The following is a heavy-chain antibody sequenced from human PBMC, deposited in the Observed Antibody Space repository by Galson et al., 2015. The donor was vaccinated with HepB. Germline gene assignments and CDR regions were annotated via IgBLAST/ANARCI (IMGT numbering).Heavy chain of an antibody. CDR1: GFTFSSYS. CDR2: ISSSSSYI. J-gene: IGHJ4*02. V-gene: IGHV3-21*01. D-gene: IGHD6-13*01. CDR3: ARKSGSSWYLDY. Sequence: SLRLSCAASGFTFSSYSMNWVRQAPGKGLEWVSSISSSSSYIYYADSVKGRFTISRDNAKNSLYLQMNSLRAEDTAVYYCARKSGSSWYLDYWGQGTLVTVSS.